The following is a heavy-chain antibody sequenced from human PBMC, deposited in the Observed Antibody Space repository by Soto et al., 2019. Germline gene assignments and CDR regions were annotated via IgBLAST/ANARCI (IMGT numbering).Heavy chain of an antibody. V-gene: IGHV3-48*02. CDR3: ARDLSIAADH. D-gene: IGHD6-25*01. Sequence: EVQLVESGGGLVQPGGSLRLSCAASGFTFSSYSMNWVRQAPGKGLEWVSYISSSSSTIYYADSVKGRFTISRDNAKNSLSLQMNSLRDEDTAVYYRARDLSIAADHWGQGTLVTVSS. CDR2: ISSSSSTI. CDR1: GFTFSSYS. J-gene: IGHJ4*02.